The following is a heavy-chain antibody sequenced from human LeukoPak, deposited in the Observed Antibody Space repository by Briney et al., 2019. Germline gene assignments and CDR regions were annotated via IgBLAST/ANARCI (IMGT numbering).Heavy chain of an antibody. V-gene: IGHV5-51*01. Sequence: GESLKISCKGSGFSVTSYWIGWVRQMPGKGLEWMGIIYPGDSDTRYSPSFQGQVTISADKSISTAYLQWSSLKASDTAMYYCARGPLGAAAGTRNWFDPWGQGTLVTVSS. CDR1: GFSVTSYW. CDR3: ARGPLGAAAGTRNWFDP. J-gene: IGHJ5*02. CDR2: IYPGDSDT. D-gene: IGHD6-13*01.